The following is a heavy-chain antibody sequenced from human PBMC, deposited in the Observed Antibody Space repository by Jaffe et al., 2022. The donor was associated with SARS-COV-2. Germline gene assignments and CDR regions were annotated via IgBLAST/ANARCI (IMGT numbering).Heavy chain of an antibody. Sequence: QVQLQESGPGLVKPSETLSLTCTVSGYSISSGYYWGWIRQPPGKGLEWIGSIYHSGSTYYNPSLKSRVTISVDTSKNQFSLKLSSVTAADTAVYYCARVGASYWYFDLWGRGTLVTVSS. V-gene: IGHV4-38-2*02. CDR2: IYHSGST. D-gene: IGHD3-16*01. CDR1: GYSISSGYY. CDR3: ARVGASYWYFDL. J-gene: IGHJ2*01.